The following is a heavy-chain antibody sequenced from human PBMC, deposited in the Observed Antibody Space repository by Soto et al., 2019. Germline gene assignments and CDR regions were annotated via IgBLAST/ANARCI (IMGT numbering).Heavy chain of an antibody. J-gene: IGHJ4*02. CDR2: IWYDGSNK. V-gene: IGHV3-33*01. D-gene: IGHD3-22*01. CDR1: GFTFSSYG. CDR3: ARDPNYYDSSGYWHY. Sequence: GGSLRLSCAASGFTFSSYGMHWVRQAPGKGLEWVAVIWYDGSNKYYADSVKGRFTISRDNSKNTLYLQMNSLRAEDTAVYYCARDPNYYDSSGYWHYWGQGTLVTSPQ.